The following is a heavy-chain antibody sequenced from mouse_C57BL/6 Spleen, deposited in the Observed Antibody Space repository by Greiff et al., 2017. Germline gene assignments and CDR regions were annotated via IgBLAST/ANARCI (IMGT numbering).Heavy chain of an antibody. J-gene: IGHJ2*01. V-gene: IGHV5-9-1*02. CDR3: TREGSSSVDY. CDR1: GFTFSSYA. Sequence: EVKVVESGEGLVKPGGSLKLSCAASGFTFSSYAMSWVRQTPEKRLEWVAYISSGGDYIYYADTVKGRFTISRDNARNTLYLQMSSLKSEDTAMYYCTREGSSSVDYWGQGTTLTVSS. CDR2: ISSGGDYI. D-gene: IGHD1-1*01.